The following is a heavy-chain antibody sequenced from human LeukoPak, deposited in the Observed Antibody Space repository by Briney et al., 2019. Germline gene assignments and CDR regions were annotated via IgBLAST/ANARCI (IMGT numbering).Heavy chain of an antibody. CDR2: IYYSGST. J-gene: IGHJ4*02. CDR1: GGSISSYY. Sequence: SETLSLTCTVSGGSISSYYWSWIRQPPGKGLEWIGYIYYSGSTNYNPSLKSRVTISVDTSKNQFSLKLSSVTAADTAVYYCTFDSDTAMVTWGQGTLVTVSS. V-gene: IGHV4-59*08. CDR3: TFDSDTAMVT. D-gene: IGHD5-18*01.